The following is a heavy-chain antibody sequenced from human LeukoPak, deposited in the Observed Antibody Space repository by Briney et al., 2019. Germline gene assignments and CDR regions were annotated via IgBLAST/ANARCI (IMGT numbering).Heavy chain of an antibody. CDR2: ISAYNGNT. Sequence: ASVKVSCKASGYTFTSYGISWVRQAPGQGLEWMGWISAYNGNTNYAQKIQGRVTMTTDTSTSTAYMELRSLRSDDTAVYYCARDYYSYYYDSNGYHYWGQGTLVTVSS. CDR1: GYTFTSYG. J-gene: IGHJ4*02. V-gene: IGHV1-18*01. D-gene: IGHD3-22*01. CDR3: ARDYYSYYYDSNGYHY.